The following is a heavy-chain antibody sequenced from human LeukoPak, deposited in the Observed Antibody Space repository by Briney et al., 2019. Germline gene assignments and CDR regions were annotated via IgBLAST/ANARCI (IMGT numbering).Heavy chain of an antibody. V-gene: IGHV3-9*03. J-gene: IGHJ4*02. CDR3: AKGSRAVAGHFDY. Sequence: GGSLRLSCAASGFTFDDYAMHWVRQAPGKGLEWVSGISWNSGSIGYADSVKGRFTISRDNAKNSLYLQMNSLRAEDMALYYCAKGSRAVAGHFDYWGRGTLVTVSS. D-gene: IGHD6-19*01. CDR2: ISWNSGSI. CDR1: GFTFDDYA.